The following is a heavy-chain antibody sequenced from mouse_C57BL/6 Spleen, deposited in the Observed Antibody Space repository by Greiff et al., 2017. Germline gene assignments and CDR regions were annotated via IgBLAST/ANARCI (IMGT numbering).Heavy chain of an antibody. J-gene: IGHJ2*01. CDR2: IYPGNSDT. Sequence: EVQLQQPGAELVRPGASVKMSCKTSGYTFTSYWMHWVKQRPGQGLEWIGAIYPGNSDTSYNQKFQGKAKLTAVTSASTAYMELSSLTNEDSAVYYCTRTSYYGSSPLDYWGQGTTLTVSS. V-gene: IGHV1-5*01. D-gene: IGHD1-1*01. CDR3: TRTSYYGSSPLDY. CDR1: GYTFTSYW.